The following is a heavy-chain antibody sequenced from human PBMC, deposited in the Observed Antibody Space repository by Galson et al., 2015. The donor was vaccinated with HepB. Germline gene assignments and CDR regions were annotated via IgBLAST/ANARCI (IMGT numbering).Heavy chain of an antibody. CDR3: TTDRLRFLEWLSPGGD. J-gene: IGHJ4*02. Sequence: SLRLSCAASGFTFSNAWMNWVRQAPGKGLEWVGRIKSKTDGGTTDYAAPVKGRFTISRDDSKNTLYLQMNSLKTEDTAVYYCTTDRLRFLEWLSPGGDWGQGTLVTVSS. D-gene: IGHD3-3*01. V-gene: IGHV3-15*07. CDR1: GFTFSNAW. CDR2: IKSKTDGGTT.